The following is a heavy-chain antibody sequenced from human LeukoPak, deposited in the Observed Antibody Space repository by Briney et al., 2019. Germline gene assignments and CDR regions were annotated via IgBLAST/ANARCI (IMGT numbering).Heavy chain of an antibody. CDR2: MNPNSGNT. D-gene: IGHD6-13*01. V-gene: IGHV1-8*03. J-gene: IGHJ6*03. Sequence: GASVKVSCKASGYTFTSYDINWVRQATGQGLEWMGWMNPNSGNTGYAQKFQGRVTITRNTSISTAYMELSSLRSEDTAVYYCARALQGSSSWYSYYYYYYMDVWGKGTTVTVSS. CDR1: GYTFTSYD. CDR3: ARALQGSSSWYSYYYYYYMDV.